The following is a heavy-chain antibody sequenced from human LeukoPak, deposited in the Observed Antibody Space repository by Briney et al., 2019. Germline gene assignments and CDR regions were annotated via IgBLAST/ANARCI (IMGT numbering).Heavy chain of an antibody. J-gene: IGHJ4*02. Sequence: ASVKVSFKASGYTFTGYCLHWVRQPHAQGLEWMGWINPYRGGTNFAQKFQGRVTMTRDTSISTAYMELSSLRSDDTAVYYCARSPLGGHSSSWQFDYWGQGTLVTVSS. CDR3: ARSPLGGHSSSWQFDY. V-gene: IGHV1-2*02. CDR2: INPYRGGT. D-gene: IGHD6-13*01. CDR1: GYTFTGYC.